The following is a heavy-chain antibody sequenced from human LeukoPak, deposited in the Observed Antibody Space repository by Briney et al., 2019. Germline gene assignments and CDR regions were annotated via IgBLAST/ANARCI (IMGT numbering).Heavy chain of an antibody. CDR2: ISYDGSEQ. J-gene: IGHJ4*02. D-gene: IGHD3-9*01. CDR3: AKDSQELRYFGWFTGGEYFDY. Sequence: GGSLRLSCSASGFTFTDFAMHWVRQAPGKGLEWVALISYDGSEQSYADSVKGRFTVSRDNSRNTVYMQMDSLRAEDSAVYYCAKDSQELRYFGWFTGGEYFDYWGQGVLVTVSS. V-gene: IGHV3-30*04. CDR1: GFTFTDFA.